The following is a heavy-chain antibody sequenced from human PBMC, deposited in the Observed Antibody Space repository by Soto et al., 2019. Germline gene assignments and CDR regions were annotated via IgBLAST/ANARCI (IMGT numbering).Heavy chain of an antibody. CDR1: GGSISSGAYY. CDR3: ARVPHDYGDYSDYYFDY. Sequence: PSETLSLTCTVSGGSISSGAYYWSWIRQPPGKGLEWIGYIYYSGSTYYNPSLKSRVTISVDTSKNQFSLKLSSVTAADTAVYYCARVPHDYGDYSDYYFDYWGQGTLVTVSS. CDR2: IYYSGST. D-gene: IGHD4-17*01. V-gene: IGHV4-30-4*01. J-gene: IGHJ4*02.